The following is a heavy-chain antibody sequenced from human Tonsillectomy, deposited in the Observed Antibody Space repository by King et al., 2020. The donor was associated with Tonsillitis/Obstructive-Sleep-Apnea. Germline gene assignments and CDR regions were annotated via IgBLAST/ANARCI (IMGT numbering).Heavy chain of an antibody. D-gene: IGHD3-3*01. CDR1: GFTVSNNY. J-gene: IGHJ4*02. Sequence: ESGGGLVQPGGSLRLSCAASGFTVSNNYMSWVRQAPGKGLEWVSVIYSGGSTYYADSVKGRFTVSRHNSKNTLYLQMNSLRAEDTAVYYCARGVFTXSAPYNYWGQGTLVTVSS. CDR3: ARGVFTXSAPYNY. CDR2: IYSGGST. V-gene: IGHV3-53*04.